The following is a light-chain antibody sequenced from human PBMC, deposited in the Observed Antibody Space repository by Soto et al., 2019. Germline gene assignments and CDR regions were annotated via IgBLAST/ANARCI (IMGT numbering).Light chain of an antibody. J-gene: IGKJ4*01. CDR2: TAS. CDR3: QQASSFPLT. Sequence: DIQLTQSPSSVSASVGDRVTITCRASQSISNWLAWYQQNPGKAPQLLIYTASTLESGVPSRFSGSGSGTDFTLTISSLQPDDFSTYYCQQASSFPLTFGGGTKVEIK. CDR1: QSISNW. V-gene: IGKV1-12*01.